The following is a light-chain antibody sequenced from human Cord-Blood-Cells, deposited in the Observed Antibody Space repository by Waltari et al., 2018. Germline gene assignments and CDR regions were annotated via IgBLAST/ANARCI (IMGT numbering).Light chain of an antibody. CDR1: QGVSSY. J-gene: IGKJ4*01. V-gene: IGKV3-11*01. Sequence: ELVLTQSPATLSLSLGERATLSCRASQGVSSYLAWYQQKPGQAPKLLIYDASNRATGIPARFSGSGSGTDFTLTISSLEPEDFAVYYCQQRSNWPLTFGGGTKVEIK. CDR2: DAS. CDR3: QQRSNWPLT.